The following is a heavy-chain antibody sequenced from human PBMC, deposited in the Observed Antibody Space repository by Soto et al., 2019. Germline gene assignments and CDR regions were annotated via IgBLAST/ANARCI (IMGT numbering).Heavy chain of an antibody. D-gene: IGHD3-16*01. CDR1: GVTFSSYA. J-gene: IGHJ4*02. Sequence: GGSLRLSCAASGVTFSSYAMSWVRQAPGKGLEWVSAISGSGTGTYYADSVKGRLTISRDISKNTLYLQINSLRAEDTAVYYCATDGGDYASAGLWGQGTLVTVSS. CDR2: ISGSGTGT. V-gene: IGHV3-23*01. CDR3: ATDGGDYASAGL.